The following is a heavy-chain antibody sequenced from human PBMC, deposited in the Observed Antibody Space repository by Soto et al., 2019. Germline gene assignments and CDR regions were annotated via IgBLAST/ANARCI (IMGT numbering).Heavy chain of an antibody. V-gene: IGHV3-30-3*01. CDR2: ISYDGSNK. D-gene: IGHD3-16*01. CDR1: GFTFSSYA. CDR3: AREGVYDAFDI. Sequence: QVQLVESGGGVVQPGRSLRLSCAASGFTFSSYAMHWVRQAPGKGLEWVAVISYDGSNKYYADSVKGRFTISRDNSKNTLYLQMTSLRAEDTAVYYCAREGVYDAFDIWGQGTMVTVSS. J-gene: IGHJ3*02.